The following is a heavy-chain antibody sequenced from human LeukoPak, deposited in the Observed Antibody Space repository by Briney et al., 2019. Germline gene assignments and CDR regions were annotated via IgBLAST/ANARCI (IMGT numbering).Heavy chain of an antibody. Sequence: ASVKVSCKASGYTFTSYDINWVRQATGQGLEWMGWMNPNSGNTGYAQKFQGRVSMPRNTSISTAYMELSSLRSEDTAVYYCAKRGSTYGDFDYWGQGTLVTVSS. CDR3: AKRGSTYGDFDY. D-gene: IGHD5-18*01. J-gene: IGHJ4*02. CDR1: GYTFTSYD. CDR2: MNPNSGNT. V-gene: IGHV1-8*01.